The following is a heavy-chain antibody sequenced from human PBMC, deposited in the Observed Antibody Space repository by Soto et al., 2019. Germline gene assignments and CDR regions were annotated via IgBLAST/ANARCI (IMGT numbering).Heavy chain of an antibody. V-gene: IGHV3-53*01. Sequence: TGGSLRLSCAASGFTVSSNYMSWVRQAPGKGLEWVSVIYSGGSTYYADSVKGRFTISRDNSKNTLYLQMNSLRAEDTAVYYCATLIAAARFFDYWGQGTLVTVSS. CDR3: ATLIAAARFFDY. CDR1: GFTVSSNY. J-gene: IGHJ4*02. CDR2: IYSGGST. D-gene: IGHD6-13*01.